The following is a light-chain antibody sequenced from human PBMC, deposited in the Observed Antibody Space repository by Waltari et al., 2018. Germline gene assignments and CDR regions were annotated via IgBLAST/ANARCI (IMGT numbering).Light chain of an antibody. CDR3: GTWYSDLAVL. CDR1: GSNIGNNF. CDR2: ENN. V-gene: IGLV1-51*01. Sequence: QSVLTQPPSVSAAPGQKVTISCSGTGSNIGNNFVSWYQQLPGTAPKLLIYENNKRPSGTPDRCSGSKSGTSATLGITGLQTGDEADYYCGTWYSDLAVLFGGGTKLTVL. J-gene: IGLJ2*01.